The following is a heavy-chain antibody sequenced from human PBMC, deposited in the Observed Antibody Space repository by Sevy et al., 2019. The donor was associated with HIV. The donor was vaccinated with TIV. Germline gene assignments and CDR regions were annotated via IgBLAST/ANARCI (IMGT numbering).Heavy chain of an antibody. D-gene: IGHD3-3*01. CDR1: GFTFSSHW. V-gene: IGHV3-74*01. J-gene: IGHJ6*02. CDR2: INSQGTIT. CDR3: ARGQVLRFLEWPTYGMDV. Sequence: GGSLRLSCAASGFTFSSHWMFWVRQAPGKGLVWVSHINSQGTITNYADSVKGRFTSSRDNAKNTVYLQINSLRAEDTAVYYCARGQVLRFLEWPTYGMDVWGQGTTVTVSS.